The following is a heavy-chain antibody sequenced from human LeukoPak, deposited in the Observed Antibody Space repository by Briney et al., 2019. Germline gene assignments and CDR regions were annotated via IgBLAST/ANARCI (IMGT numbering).Heavy chain of an antibody. Sequence: ASVKVSCKASGYTFTSYYMHWVRQAPGQRLEWMGIINPSGGSTSYAQKFQGRVTMTRDTSTSTVYMELSSLRSEDTAVYYCARTEGITMVRGPPGYWGQGTLVTVSS. CDR1: GYTFTSYY. J-gene: IGHJ4*02. V-gene: IGHV1-46*01. CDR2: INPSGGST. CDR3: ARTEGITMVRGPPGY. D-gene: IGHD3-10*01.